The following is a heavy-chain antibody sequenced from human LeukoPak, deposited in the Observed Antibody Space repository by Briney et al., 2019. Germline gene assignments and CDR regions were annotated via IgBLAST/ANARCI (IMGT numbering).Heavy chain of an antibody. CDR2: IYYSGST. CDR3: ASLNWNYRFDY. D-gene: IGHD1-7*01. V-gene: IGHV4-39*07. CDR1: GGSISSSSYY. J-gene: IGHJ4*02. Sequence: PSETLSLTYTVSGGSISSSSYYWGWIRQPLGKGLDWIGSIYYSGSTYYNPSLKSRVTISVDTSKNQFSLKLSSVTAADTAVYYCASLNWNYRFDYWGQGTLVTVSS.